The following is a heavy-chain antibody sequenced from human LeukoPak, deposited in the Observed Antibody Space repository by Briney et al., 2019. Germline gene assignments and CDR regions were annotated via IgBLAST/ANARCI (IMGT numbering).Heavy chain of an antibody. Sequence: GGSLRLSCTASGFTFGDYAMSWVRQAPGKGLEWVGFIRSKAYGGTTEYAASVKGGFTISRDDSKSIAYLQMNSLKTEDTAVYYCQGGLYYFGYWGQGTLVTVSS. CDR1: GFTFGDYA. V-gene: IGHV3-49*04. D-gene: IGHD2-15*01. CDR3: QGGLYYFGY. CDR2: IRSKAYGGTT. J-gene: IGHJ4*02.